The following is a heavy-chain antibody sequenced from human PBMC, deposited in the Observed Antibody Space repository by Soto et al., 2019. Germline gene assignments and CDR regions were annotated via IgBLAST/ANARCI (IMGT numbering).Heavy chain of an antibody. V-gene: IGHV4-59*01. CDR2: IYYSGST. Sequence: ASETLSLTCTVSGGSISSYYWSWIRQPPGKGLEWIGYIYYSGSTNYNPSLKSRVTISVDTSKNQFSLKLGSVTAADTAVYYCARSSMTTVVTPYNWFDPWGQGTLVTVS. CDR1: GGSISSYY. CDR3: ARSSMTTVVTPYNWFDP. D-gene: IGHD4-17*01. J-gene: IGHJ5*02.